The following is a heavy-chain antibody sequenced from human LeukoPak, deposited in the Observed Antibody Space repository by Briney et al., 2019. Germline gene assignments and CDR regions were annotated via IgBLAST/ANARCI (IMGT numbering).Heavy chain of an antibody. CDR2: IGSSSSSI. Sequence: PGGSLRLSCAASGFTFNNAWMNWVRQAPGKGLEWVSYIGSSSSSIYYADSVKGRFTISRDNAENSLYLQMNSLRAEDTAVYYCARGDNWNYGVDYWGQGTLVTVSS. V-gene: IGHV3-48*01. D-gene: IGHD1-7*01. CDR1: GFTFNNAW. CDR3: ARGDNWNYGVDY. J-gene: IGHJ4*02.